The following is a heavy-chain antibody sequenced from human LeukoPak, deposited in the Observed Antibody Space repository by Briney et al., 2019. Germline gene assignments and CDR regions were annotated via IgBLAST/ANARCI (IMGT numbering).Heavy chain of an antibody. D-gene: IGHD6-19*01. V-gene: IGHV3-23*01. CDR3: AKERRIAVAGTSRHGFDF. CDR1: GFTFSDYA. J-gene: IGHJ3*01. CDR2: ISATGAST. Sequence: GGSLRLSCAVSGFTFSDYAMSWVRQAPGKGLEWVSTISATGASTNYADSVKGRFTISRDNSKSTLFLQMNNLRAEDTAVYYCAKERRIAVAGTSRHGFDFWGRGTMVTVSS.